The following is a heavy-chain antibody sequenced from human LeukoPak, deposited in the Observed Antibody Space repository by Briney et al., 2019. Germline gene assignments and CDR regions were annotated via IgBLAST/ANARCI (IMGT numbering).Heavy chain of an antibody. Sequence: PGGSLRLSCAASGFTVSSNYMSWVRQAPGKGLEWVSVIYSGGSTYYADSVKGRFTISRDNSKNTLYLQMNSLRAEDTAVYYCARSHSSSWHYFDYWGRGTLVTVSS. V-gene: IGHV3-53*01. CDR3: ARSHSSSWHYFDY. D-gene: IGHD6-13*01. CDR1: GFTVSSNY. J-gene: IGHJ4*02. CDR2: IYSGGST.